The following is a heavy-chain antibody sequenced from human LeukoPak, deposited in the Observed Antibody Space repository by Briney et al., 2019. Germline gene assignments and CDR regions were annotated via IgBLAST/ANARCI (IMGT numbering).Heavy chain of an antibody. V-gene: IGHV3-66*01. CDR3: ARDERGRAAEDY. Sequence: GGSLRLSCAASGFTVSSNYMSWVRQAPGKGLEWVSVIYIGGTTYYADSVKGRFTISRDNSKNTLYLQMNSLRAEDTAVYYCARDERGRAAEDYWGQGTLVTVS. J-gene: IGHJ4*02. CDR1: GFTVSSNY. CDR2: IYIGGTT. D-gene: IGHD6-13*01.